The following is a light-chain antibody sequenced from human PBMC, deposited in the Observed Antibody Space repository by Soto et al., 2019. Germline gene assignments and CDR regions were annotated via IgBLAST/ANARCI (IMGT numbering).Light chain of an antibody. CDR2: DAS. V-gene: IGKV3-11*01. CDR1: QSINIY. J-gene: IGKJ4*01. Sequence: EIVLTQSPATLSLSPWGRATLSCRVSQSINIYLAWYQQKRGQAPRLLIYDASIRATGSPARFSGSGSGTDFPLTISSLEPEEFGVYYCQQRDSWPLTFGGGTKVELK. CDR3: QQRDSWPLT.